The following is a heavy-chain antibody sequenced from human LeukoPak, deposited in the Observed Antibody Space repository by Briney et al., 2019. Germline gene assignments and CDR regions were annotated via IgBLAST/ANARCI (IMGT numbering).Heavy chain of an antibody. CDR1: GFTFSSNA. V-gene: IGHV3-23*01. Sequence: GGSLRLSCAASGFTFSSNAMSWVRQAPGKGPEWVSAISGSGGSTYYADSVKGRFTISRDNSKNTLYLQMNSLRAEDTAVYYCTRDVGNGWYYFPYWGQGTLVTVSS. J-gene: IGHJ4*02. D-gene: IGHD6-19*01. CDR3: TRDVGNGWYYFPY. CDR2: ISGSGGST.